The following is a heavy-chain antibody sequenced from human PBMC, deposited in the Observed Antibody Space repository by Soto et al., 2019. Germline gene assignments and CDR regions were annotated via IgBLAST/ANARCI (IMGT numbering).Heavy chain of an antibody. J-gene: IGHJ5*02. CDR2: IHSSGIT. V-gene: IGHV4-4*02. CDR3: AGQWSAGYGAFDP. Sequence: QVQLQESGPGLVKPSGTLSLTCAVSGGSVNNDKWWSWVRQPPGKGLEWIGEIHSSGITNDNPSRQSRASIFVDKFKNQFSVKLTSVTAADTAVYFCAGQWSAGYGAFDPWGQGTLVTVSS. D-gene: IGHD3-9*01. CDR1: GGSVNNDKW.